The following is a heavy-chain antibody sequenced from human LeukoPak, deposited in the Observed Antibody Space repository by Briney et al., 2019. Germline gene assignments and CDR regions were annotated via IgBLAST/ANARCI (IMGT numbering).Heavy chain of an antibody. J-gene: IGHJ6*03. Sequence: SVKVSCKASGGTFSSYAISWVRQAPGQGLEWMGGIIPIFGTANYAQKFQGRVTITTDESTSTAYMELSSLRSEDTAVYYCASSPNYYYYYMDVWGKGTTVTVSS. CDR1: GGTFSSYA. CDR2: IIPIFGTA. V-gene: IGHV1-69*05. CDR3: ASSPNYYYYYMDV.